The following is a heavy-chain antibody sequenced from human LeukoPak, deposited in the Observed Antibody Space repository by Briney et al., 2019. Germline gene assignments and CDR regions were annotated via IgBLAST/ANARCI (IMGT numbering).Heavy chain of an antibody. CDR1: GFTFDDYA. J-gene: IGHJ1*01. V-gene: IGHV3-9*01. Sequence: QAGGSLRLSCAASGFTFDDYAMHWVRQAPGKGLEWVSGISWNSGSIGYADSVKGRFTISRDNAKNSLYLQMNSLRAEDTALYYCAKDPDAGYSSRTFQHWGQGTLVTVSS. D-gene: IGHD6-19*01. CDR2: ISWNSGSI. CDR3: AKDPDAGYSSRTFQH.